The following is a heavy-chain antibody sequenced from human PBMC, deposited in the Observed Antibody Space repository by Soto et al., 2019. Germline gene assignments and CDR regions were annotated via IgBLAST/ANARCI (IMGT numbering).Heavy chain of an antibody. D-gene: IGHD3-9*01. J-gene: IGHJ6*02. V-gene: IGHV1-18*01. Sequence: QVQLVQSGTEVKKPGASVKVSGTASGYTFTSYGISWVRQAPGQGLEWMGWISAYHGNTNYAQKLQGRVTMTTDTSTSTAYMELRILRSDDTAVYYCAREGDYDILTGYYIIHYYYGMDVWGQGTTVTVSS. CDR3: AREGDYDILTGYYIIHYYYGMDV. CDR1: GYTFTSYG. CDR2: ISAYHGNT.